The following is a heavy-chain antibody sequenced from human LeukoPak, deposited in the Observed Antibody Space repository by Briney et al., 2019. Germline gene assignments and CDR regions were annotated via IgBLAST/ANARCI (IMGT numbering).Heavy chain of an antibody. J-gene: IGHJ4*02. Sequence: GGSVRLSCAASGFTFSNYAMSWVRQAPGKGLEWVSTITGSGGSTYYADSVKGRFTISRDNSKNTLYLQMNSLRAEDTAVYYCAKSRDFWSGRESFDYWGQGTLVTVSS. CDR3: AKSRDFWSGRESFDY. V-gene: IGHV3-23*01. CDR1: GFTFSNYA. CDR2: ITGSGGST. D-gene: IGHD3-3*01.